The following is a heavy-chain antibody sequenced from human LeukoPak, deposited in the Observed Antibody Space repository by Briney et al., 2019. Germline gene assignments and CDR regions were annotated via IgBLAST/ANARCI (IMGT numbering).Heavy chain of an antibody. D-gene: IGHD2-2*01. Sequence: ASVTVSCTASGYTFTGYYMHWVRQAPGQGLEWIGWINANSGGTNYAQKFQGRVTMTRDTSISTAYMELSRLRTDDTAVYYCARIGTSQSQLLDYWGQETLVTVSS. J-gene: IGHJ4*02. CDR1: GYTFTGYY. V-gene: IGHV1-2*02. CDR2: INANSGGT. CDR3: ARIGTSQSQLLDY.